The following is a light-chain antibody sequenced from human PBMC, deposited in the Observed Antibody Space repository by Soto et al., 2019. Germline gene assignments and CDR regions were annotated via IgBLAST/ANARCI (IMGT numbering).Light chain of an antibody. J-gene: IGLJ3*02. Sequence: QSALTQPRPVSGSPGQSVAISCTGTSSDVGAYNFVSWYQQHPGNAPKLIIYDVSKRPSGVPDRFSGSKSGNTASLTISGLQADDEADYYCCSYAGTYTLWVFGGGTKLTVL. CDR3: CSYAGTYTLWV. V-gene: IGLV2-11*01. CDR1: SSDVGAYNF. CDR2: DVS.